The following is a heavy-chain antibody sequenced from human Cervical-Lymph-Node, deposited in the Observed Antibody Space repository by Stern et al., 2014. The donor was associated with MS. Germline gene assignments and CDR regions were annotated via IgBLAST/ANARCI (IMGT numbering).Heavy chain of an antibody. Sequence: MQLVESGAEVRQPGSSVRLSCKASGGSLNNYAMNWVRQAPGQGLVWMGGIIPMFETANQTQHFQGRVTFSADKFTHTAFLDLSSLTSGDTAVYYCVLQTLGATYWGQGTLVTVSS. CDR3: VLQTLGATY. CDR2: IIPMFETA. CDR1: GGSLNNYA. J-gene: IGHJ4*02. D-gene: IGHD3-10*01. V-gene: IGHV1-69*06.